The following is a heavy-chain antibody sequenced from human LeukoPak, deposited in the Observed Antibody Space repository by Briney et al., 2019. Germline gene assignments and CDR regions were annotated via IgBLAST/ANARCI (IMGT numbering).Heavy chain of an antibody. V-gene: IGHV4-61*02. CDR1: GGSISSGSYY. J-gene: IGHJ4*02. CDR3: ARDREKEPIDY. Sequence: SQTLSLTCTVSGGSISSGSYYWSWIRQPAGKGLEWIGRIYTSGSTNYNPSLKSRVTISVDTSKNQFSLKLSSVTAADTAVYYCARDREKEPIDYWGQGTLVTVSS. CDR2: IYTSGST.